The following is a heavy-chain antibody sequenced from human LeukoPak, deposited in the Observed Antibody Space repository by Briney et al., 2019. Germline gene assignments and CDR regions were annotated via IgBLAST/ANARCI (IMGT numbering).Heavy chain of an antibody. CDR1: GASISSNSDY. CDR3: ARHRLISWFDP. CDR2: IYYSGST. V-gene: IGHV4-39*01. Sequence: PETLSLTCAVSGASISSNSDYWGWIRQPPGKGLEWIGSIYYSGSTYYNPSLKSRVTISVDTSKNQFSLKLSSVTAADTAVYYCARHRLISWFDPWGQGTLVTASS. J-gene: IGHJ5*02. D-gene: IGHD2/OR15-2a*01.